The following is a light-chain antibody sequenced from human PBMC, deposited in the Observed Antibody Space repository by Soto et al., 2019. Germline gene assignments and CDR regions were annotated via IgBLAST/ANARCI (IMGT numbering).Light chain of an antibody. Sequence: QSALTQPASVSGSPGQSITISCTGTSSDVGGYNYVSWYQQHRGKAPKLMIYDVSNRPSGVSNRFSGSKSGNTASLTISGLQAEDEADYYCSSYTSSSVRVFGTGTKVTVL. CDR1: SSDVGGYNY. V-gene: IGLV2-14*01. CDR2: DVS. J-gene: IGLJ1*01. CDR3: SSYTSSSVRV.